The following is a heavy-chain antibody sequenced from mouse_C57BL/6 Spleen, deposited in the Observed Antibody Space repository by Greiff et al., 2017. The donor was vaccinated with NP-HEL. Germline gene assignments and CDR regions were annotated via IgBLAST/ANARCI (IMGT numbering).Heavy chain of an antibody. CDR3: TRRGGTTVVAPYYYAMDY. D-gene: IGHD1-1*01. J-gene: IGHJ4*01. V-gene: IGHV1-15*01. CDR2: IDPETGGT. Sequence: QVQLKQSGAELVRPGASVTLSCKASGYTFTDYEMHWVKQTPVHGLEWIGAIDPETGGTAYNQKFKGKAILTADKSSSTAYMELRSLTSEDSAVYYCTRRGGTTVVAPYYYAMDYWGQGTSVTVSS. CDR1: GYTFTDYE.